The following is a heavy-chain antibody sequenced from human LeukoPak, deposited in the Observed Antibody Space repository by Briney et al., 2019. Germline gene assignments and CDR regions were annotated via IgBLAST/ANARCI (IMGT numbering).Heavy chain of an antibody. D-gene: IGHD5-18*01. J-gene: IGHJ4*02. CDR3: ARDKLWFNY. CDR2: IYYSGST. Sequence: SETLSLTCTVSGGSASSGSYYWSWIRQPPGKGLEWIGYIYYSGSTNYNPSLKSRVTISVDTSKNQFSLKLSSVTAADTAVYYCARDKLWFNYWGQGTLVTVSS. V-gene: IGHV4-61*01. CDR1: GGSASSGSYY.